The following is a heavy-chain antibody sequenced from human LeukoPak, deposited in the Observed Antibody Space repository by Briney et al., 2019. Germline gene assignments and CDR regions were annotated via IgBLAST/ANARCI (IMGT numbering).Heavy chain of an antibody. CDR3: ASSTGSGWSYYYYYYMDV. V-gene: IGHV1-18*01. J-gene: IGHJ6*03. D-gene: IGHD6-19*01. CDR1: GYTFTSYG. CDR2: ISAYNGNT. Sequence: ASVKVSCKASGYTFTSYGISWVRQAPGQGLEWMGWISAYNGNTNYAQKLQGRVTMTTDTSTSTAYMELRSLRSDDTAVYYCASSTGSGWSYYYYYYMDVWGKGTTVTVSS.